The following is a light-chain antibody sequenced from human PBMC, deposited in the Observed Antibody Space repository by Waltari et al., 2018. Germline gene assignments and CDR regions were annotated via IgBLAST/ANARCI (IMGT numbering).Light chain of an antibody. CDR3: QQYYSSPPT. J-gene: IGKJ1*01. CDR1: QNLLYSSNNKNF. Sequence: DIVMTQSPDSLAVSLGERVTINCKSSQNLLYSSNNKNFLGWYQLKPGQPPKLLMYWSSTRESGVPDRFSGSGSETDFTLTISSLQAEDVAVYYCQQYYSSPPTFGQGTRVEI. V-gene: IGKV4-1*01. CDR2: WSS.